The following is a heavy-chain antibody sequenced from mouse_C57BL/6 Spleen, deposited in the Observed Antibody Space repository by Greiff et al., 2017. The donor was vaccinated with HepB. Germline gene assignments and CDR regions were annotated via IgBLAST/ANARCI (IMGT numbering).Heavy chain of an antibody. CDR3: ARRADSNYFDY. Sequence: EVMLVESGGGLVKPGGSLKLSCAASGFTFSDYGMHWVRQAPEKGLEWVAYISSGSSTIYYADTVKGRFTISRDNAKNTLFLQMTSLRSEDTARYYCARRADSNYFDYWGQGTTLTVSS. CDR1: GFTFSDYG. V-gene: IGHV5-17*01. D-gene: IGHD2-5*01. CDR2: ISSGSSTI. J-gene: IGHJ2*01.